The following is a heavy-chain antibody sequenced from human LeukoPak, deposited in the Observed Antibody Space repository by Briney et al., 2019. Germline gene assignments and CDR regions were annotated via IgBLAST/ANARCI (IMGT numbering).Heavy chain of an antibody. D-gene: IGHD3-3*01. CDR1: GYTFSSYA. Sequence: EPGGSLRLSCAASGYTFSSYAMHWVRQAPGKGLEWVAVISYDGSNKYYADSVKGRFTISRDNSENTLYLQMNSLRAEDTAVYYCSRGSFITIFGVVLWGQGTTVTVSS. V-gene: IGHV3-30-3*01. CDR3: SRGSFITIFGVVL. J-gene: IGHJ6*02. CDR2: ISYDGSNK.